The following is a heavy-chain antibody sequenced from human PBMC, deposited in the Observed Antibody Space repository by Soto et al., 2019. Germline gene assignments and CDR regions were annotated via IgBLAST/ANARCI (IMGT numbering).Heavy chain of an antibody. J-gene: IGHJ4*02. CDR2: ISSSSSYI. V-gene: IGHV3-21*01. CDR1: GFTFSSYS. CDR3: ARGRYDILTGKTSPFDY. Sequence: GGSLRLSCAASGFTFSSYSMNWVRQAPGKGLEWVSSISSSSSYIYYADSVKGRFTISRDNAKNSLYLQMNSLRAEDTAVYYCARGRYDILTGKTSPFDYWGQGTLVTVSS. D-gene: IGHD3-9*01.